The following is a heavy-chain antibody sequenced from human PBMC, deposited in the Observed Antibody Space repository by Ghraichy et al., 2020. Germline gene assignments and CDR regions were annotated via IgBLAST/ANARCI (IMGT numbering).Heavy chain of an antibody. CDR1: GFPFSRYA. CDR2: ISGSGDRT. D-gene: IGHD3-10*01. V-gene: IGHV3-23*01. Sequence: GGSLRLSCAASGFPFSRYAMSWVRQAPGKGLEWVSLISGSGDRTFYPDLVKGRFTISRDNSKNTLYLQMNSLRAEDTAVYFCAKGMSGSSPYNWFDPWGQGTLVTVSS. CDR3: AKGMSGSSPYNWFDP. J-gene: IGHJ5*02.